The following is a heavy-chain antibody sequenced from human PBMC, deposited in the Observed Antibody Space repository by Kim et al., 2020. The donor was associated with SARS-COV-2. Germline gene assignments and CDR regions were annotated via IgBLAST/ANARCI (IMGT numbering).Heavy chain of an antibody. CDR2: ISSSSSTI. CDR1: GFTFSSYN. CDR3: ARARRNGYDILTGSSEVPVAYFDY. D-gene: IGHD3-9*01. Sequence: GGSLRLSCAASGFTFSSYNMNWVRQAPGKGLEWVSYISSSSSTIYYADSVKGRFTISRDNAKNSLYLQMNSLRAEDTAVYYCARARRNGYDILTGSSEVPVAYFDYWGQGTLVTVSS. V-gene: IGHV3-48*04. J-gene: IGHJ4*02.